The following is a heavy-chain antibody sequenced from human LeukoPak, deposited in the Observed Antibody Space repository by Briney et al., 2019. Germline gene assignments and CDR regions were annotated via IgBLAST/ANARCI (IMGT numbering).Heavy chain of an antibody. CDR3: ARTTVTSGPYWYFDL. J-gene: IGHJ2*01. Sequence: PGGSLRLSCAASGFTFSNYDMHWVRQATGKGLEWVSAIDTAGDTYYPGPVKGRFTISRENAKNSLYLQMNSLRAGDTAVYYCARTTVTSGPYWYFDLWGRGTLVTVSS. CDR2: IDTAGDT. D-gene: IGHD4-17*01. CDR1: GFTFSNYD. V-gene: IGHV3-13*01.